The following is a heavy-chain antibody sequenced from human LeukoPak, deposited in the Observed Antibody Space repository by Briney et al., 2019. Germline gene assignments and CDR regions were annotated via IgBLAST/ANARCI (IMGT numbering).Heavy chain of an antibody. CDR3: ARDGPAGYYYYYMDV. J-gene: IGHJ6*03. V-gene: IGHV1-2*02. CDR1: GYTFTGYY. D-gene: IGHD6-13*01. CDR2: INPNSGGT. Sequence: GASVKVSCKASGYTFTGYYMHWVRQAPGQGLEWMGWINPNSGGTNYAQKFQGRVTMTRDTSISTAYMELSRLRSDDTAVYYCARDGPAGYYYYYMDVWGKGTTVTVP.